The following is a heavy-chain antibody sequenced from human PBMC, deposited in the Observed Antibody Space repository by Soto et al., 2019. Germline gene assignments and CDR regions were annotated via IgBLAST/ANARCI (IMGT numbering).Heavy chain of an antibody. CDR1: GYNFHTYW. CDR3: ARPTDYHYGMQV. V-gene: IGHV5-51*01. J-gene: IGHJ6*02. Sequence: PGESLKISCKGSGYNFHTYWIAWLRQMPGKGLEWMGFIYPHDSDTRYSPSFRGQVTISADKSLNPAYLQWTSLKASDTAIYFCARPTDYHYGMQVWGQGPTVTVSS. D-gene: IGHD4-17*01. CDR2: IYPHDSDT.